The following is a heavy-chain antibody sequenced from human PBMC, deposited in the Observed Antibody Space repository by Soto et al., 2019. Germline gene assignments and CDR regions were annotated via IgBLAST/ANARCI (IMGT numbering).Heavy chain of an antibody. V-gene: IGHV4-4*07. CDR3: SRKTTYSSSWFDF. J-gene: IGHJ5*01. CDR2: IYTSGNT. Sequence: SETLSLTCTVSGGSVTSYYWSWIRQPAGKGLDWIGRIYTSGNTDYNPSLKSRLSMSVDTSKNQFTVKLTSVTAADTALYYCSRKTTYSSSWFDFWG. CDR1: GGSVTSYY. D-gene: IGHD6-13*01.